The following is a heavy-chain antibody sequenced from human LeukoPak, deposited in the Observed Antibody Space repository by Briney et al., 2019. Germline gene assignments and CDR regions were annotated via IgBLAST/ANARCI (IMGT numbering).Heavy chain of an antibody. CDR3: ARLDRYSSSWSNWFDP. J-gene: IGHJ5*02. Sequence: SETLSLTCAVYGGSFSGYYWSWIRQPPGKGLEWIGEINHSGSTNYNPSLKSRVTISVDTSKNQFSLKLSSVTAADTAVYYCARLDRYSSSWSNWFDPWGQGTLVTVSS. V-gene: IGHV4-34*01. D-gene: IGHD6-13*01. CDR2: INHSGST. CDR1: GGSFSGYY.